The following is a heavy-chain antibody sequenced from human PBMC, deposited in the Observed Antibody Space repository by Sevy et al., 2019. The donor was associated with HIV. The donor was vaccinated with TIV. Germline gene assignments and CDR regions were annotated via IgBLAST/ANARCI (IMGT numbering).Heavy chain of an antibody. V-gene: IGHV3-11*06. CDR1: GFTFSDYY. D-gene: IGHD4-17*01. Sequence: GGSLRLSCAASGFTFSDYYMSWIRQAPGKGLEWVSYISSGSSYTNYADSVKGRFTISRDNAKNSLYLQLHSLSAEETAIYYWARDRRNYGGQYFDYWGQGTPVTVSS. CDR3: ARDRRNYGGQYFDY. CDR2: ISSGSSYT. J-gene: IGHJ4*02.